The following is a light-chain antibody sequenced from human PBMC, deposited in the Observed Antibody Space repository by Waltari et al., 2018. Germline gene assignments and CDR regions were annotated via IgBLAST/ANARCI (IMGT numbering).Light chain of an antibody. CDR1: NIGRTT. CDR3: QVWDSNVDHAV. CDR2: YDN. Sequence: SNVLTQPPSVSVAPGETARITCGAKNIGRTTVRWHQLRPGQAPKLVIYYDNDRPSGIPERFSGSNTGNTATLTISRVEAGDEADYFCQVWDSNVDHAVFGGGTKLTVL. V-gene: IGLV3-21*04. J-gene: IGLJ2*01.